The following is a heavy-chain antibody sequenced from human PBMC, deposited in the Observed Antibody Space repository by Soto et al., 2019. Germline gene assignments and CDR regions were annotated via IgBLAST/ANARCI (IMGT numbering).Heavy chain of an antibody. V-gene: IGHV3-48*01. CDR3: AANYDILWASGLFDP. CDR1: GFTFSSYS. J-gene: IGHJ5*02. Sequence: GGSLRLSCAASGFTFSSYSMNWVRQAPGKGLEWVSYISSSSSTIYYADSVKGRFTISRDNAKNSLYLQMNSLRAEDTAVYYCAANYDILWASGLFDPWGQGTLVTVSS. D-gene: IGHD3-9*01. CDR2: ISSSSSTI.